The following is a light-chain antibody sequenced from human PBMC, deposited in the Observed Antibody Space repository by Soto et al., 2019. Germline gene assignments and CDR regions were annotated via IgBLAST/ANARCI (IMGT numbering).Light chain of an antibody. V-gene: IGLV4-69*01. CDR3: QTWGTGIPVV. CDR2: LNSDGSH. CDR1: SGHSSYA. J-gene: IGLJ2*01. Sequence: QPVLTQSPSASASLGASVKLTCTLSSGHSSYAIAWHQQQPEKGPRYLMKLNSDGSHSKGDGIPDRFSGSSSGAERYLTISSLQSVDEADYYCQTWGTGIPVVFGGGTKVTVL.